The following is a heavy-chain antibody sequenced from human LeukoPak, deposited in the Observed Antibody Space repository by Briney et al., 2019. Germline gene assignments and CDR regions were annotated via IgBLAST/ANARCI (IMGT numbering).Heavy chain of an antibody. V-gene: IGHV1-46*01. CDR2: INPSGGRT. D-gene: IGHD3-22*01. CDR3: ARSSGGYYDSSEYYFDY. J-gene: IGHJ4*02. Sequence: ASVKVSCKASGYTFTSYDMHWVRQAPGQGLEWMGIINPSGGRTSYAQKFQGRVSMTRDMSTSTVYMELSSLRSEDTAVYYCARSSGGYYDSSEYYFDYWGQGTLVTVSS. CDR1: GYTFTSYD.